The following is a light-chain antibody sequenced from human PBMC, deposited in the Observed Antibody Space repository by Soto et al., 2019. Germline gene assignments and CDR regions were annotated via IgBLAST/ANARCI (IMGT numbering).Light chain of an antibody. CDR3: QQYNDWPWT. CDR1: QSINNL. V-gene: IGKV1-5*01. CDR2: DVS. Sequence: DVQMTQSPSTLSASVGDRVTITCRASQSINNLLAWYQQKPGKAPKFLIYDVSTLESGVPSRFSGSGSGTEFTLTISSLQSEDFAVYYCQQYNDWPWTFGQGTKGDI. J-gene: IGKJ1*01.